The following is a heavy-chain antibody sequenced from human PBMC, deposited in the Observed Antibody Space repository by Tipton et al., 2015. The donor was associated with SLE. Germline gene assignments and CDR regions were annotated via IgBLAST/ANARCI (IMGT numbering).Heavy chain of an antibody. V-gene: IGHV3-74*01. CDR2: ISRDGSNT. CDR3: GRGIYSESSVGMDV. CDR1: GFTFSSHW. Sequence: GSLRLSCAASGFTFSSHWMHWVRQAPGKGLVLVSRISRDGSNTYYADFVQGRFTISRDNANNTLYLQIHSLRADDTAVYYCGRGIYSESSVGMDVWGQGATVTVSS. D-gene: IGHD3-22*01. J-gene: IGHJ6*02.